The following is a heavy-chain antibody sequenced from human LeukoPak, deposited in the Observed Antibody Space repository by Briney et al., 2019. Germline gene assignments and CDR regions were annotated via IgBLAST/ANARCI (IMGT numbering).Heavy chain of an antibody. CDR1: GFTFSSYT. J-gene: IGHJ4*02. Sequence: GGSLRLSCAASGFTFSSYTMNWVRQAPGKGLEWVSYIGSSRSTIYYAGSVKGRFTISRDNAKNSLYLQMNSLRAEDTAVYYCARVPRYLTFDYWGQGTLVTVSS. CDR2: IGSSRSTI. D-gene: IGHD3-16*02. CDR3: ARVPRYLTFDY. V-gene: IGHV3-48*01.